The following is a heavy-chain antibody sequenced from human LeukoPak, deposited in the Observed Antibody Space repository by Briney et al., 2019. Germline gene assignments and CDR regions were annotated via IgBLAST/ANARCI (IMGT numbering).Heavy chain of an antibody. Sequence: GGSLRLSCAASGFTFSSYSMNWVRQAPGKGLEWVSSISGSAEKTYYADSVKGRFTISRDSSQKILNLQMNNLRVEDTAIYYCARGSTYDFWSGDALDVWGQGTMVTVAS. D-gene: IGHD3-3*01. CDR2: ISGSAEKT. J-gene: IGHJ3*01. CDR1: GFTFSSYS. CDR3: ARGSTYDFWSGDALDV. V-gene: IGHV3-23*01.